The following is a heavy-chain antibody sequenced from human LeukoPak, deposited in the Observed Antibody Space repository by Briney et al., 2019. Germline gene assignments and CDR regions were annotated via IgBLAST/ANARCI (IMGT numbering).Heavy chain of an antibody. D-gene: IGHD3-9*01. CDR1: GGTFSSHT. CDR3: ARVRRLYYDILTGSEDAFDI. Sequence: SVKVSCKASGGTFSSHTISWVRQAPGQGLEWMGRIIPILGIANYAQKFQGRVTITADKSTSTAYMELSSLRSEDTAVYYCARVRRLYYDILTGSEDAFDIWGQGTMVTVSS. CDR2: IIPILGIA. V-gene: IGHV1-69*02. J-gene: IGHJ3*02.